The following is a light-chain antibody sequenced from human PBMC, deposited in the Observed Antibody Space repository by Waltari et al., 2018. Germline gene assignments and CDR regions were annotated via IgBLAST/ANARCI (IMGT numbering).Light chain of an antibody. V-gene: IGLV3-21*04. Sequence: SYVVTQSPSVSVAPGETATITCGGDNIGSKSVHWYQQRHGQAPVLVISYDSDRPSGIPERFSGSNSGNTATLTISWVEAEDEADYYCLVWHSTIDHQGVFGGGTKLTVL. CDR1: NIGSKS. CDR2: YDS. J-gene: IGLJ2*01. CDR3: LVWHSTIDHQGV.